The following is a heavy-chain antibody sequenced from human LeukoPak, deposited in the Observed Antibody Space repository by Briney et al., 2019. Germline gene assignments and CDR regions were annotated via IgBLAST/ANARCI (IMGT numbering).Heavy chain of an antibody. CDR3: ARGLSSFYALLDY. V-gene: IGHV4-61*02. CDR2: IYTSGNT. D-gene: IGHD3-16*01. CDR1: GDSISSGRYY. Sequence: PSENLSLNCTVSGDSISSGRYYWTCIRQPAGKGLEWIGSIYTSGNTDYNPSLNSRITISLDTSKSQFAMKLKSVTAADTAVYYCARGLSSFYALLDYWGQGSLVTVSS. J-gene: IGHJ4*02.